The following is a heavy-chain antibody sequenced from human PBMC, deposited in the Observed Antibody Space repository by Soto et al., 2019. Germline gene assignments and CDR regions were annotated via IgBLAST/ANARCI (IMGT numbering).Heavy chain of an antibody. V-gene: IGHV6-1*01. CDR1: GDSVSSNTAA. CDR2: TYYRSNWRH. J-gene: IGHJ4*02. Sequence: SQTLSLTCAISGDSVSSNTAAWNWIRSSPSRGLEWLGRTYYRSNWRHDYAVSVKSRITVNPDTSKNHFSLQLSSVTPDDTAVYYCARGVAGSGFDLWGQGTLVTVSS. D-gene: IGHD6-19*01. CDR3: ARGVAGSGFDL.